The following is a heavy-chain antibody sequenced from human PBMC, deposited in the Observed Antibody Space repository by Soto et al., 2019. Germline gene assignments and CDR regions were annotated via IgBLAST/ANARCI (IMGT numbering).Heavy chain of an antibody. D-gene: IGHD3-22*01. CDR3: ARSSYYYDSSGYYAAFDI. CDR1: GGTFSSYA. J-gene: IGHJ3*02. Sequence: QVQLVQSGAEVKKPGSSVKVSCKASGGTFSSYAISWVRQAPGQGLEWMGGIIPIFGTANYAQKFQGRVTITADESTSQAYMELRSLRSEDTDVYYCARSSYYYDSSGYYAAFDIWGQGTMVTVSS. V-gene: IGHV1-69*12. CDR2: IIPIFGTA.